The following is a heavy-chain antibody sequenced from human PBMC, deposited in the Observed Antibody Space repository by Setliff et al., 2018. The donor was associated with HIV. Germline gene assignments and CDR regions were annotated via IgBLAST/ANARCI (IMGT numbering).Heavy chain of an antibody. Sequence: GASVKVSCKASGYTFNNYYMHWVRQAPGQGLEWMGWINPNRGGAKYAQKFQGRVTTTRDTSISTAYMELSSLRSDDTAVYYCARDPIVGGNNWFDPWGQGTLVTVSS. CDR1: GYTFNNYY. V-gene: IGHV1-2*02. D-gene: IGHD1-26*01. CDR3: ARDPIVGGNNWFDP. J-gene: IGHJ5*02. CDR2: INPNRGGA.